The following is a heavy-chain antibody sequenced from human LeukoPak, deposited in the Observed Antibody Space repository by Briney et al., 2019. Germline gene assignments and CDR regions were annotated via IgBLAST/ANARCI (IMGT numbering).Heavy chain of an antibody. V-gene: IGHV4-59*01. J-gene: IGHJ6*03. CDR2: IYYSGST. CDR3: ARVEEGYGSGRRENYYYYFMDV. Sequence: SETLSLTCTVSGGSISSYYWSWIRQPPGKGLEWIGYIYYSGSTNYKPSLKSRATISVDTSKNQFSLKLSSVTAADTAVYYCARVEEGYGSGRRENYYYYFMDVWGKGTTVTISS. D-gene: IGHD3-10*01. CDR1: GGSISSYY.